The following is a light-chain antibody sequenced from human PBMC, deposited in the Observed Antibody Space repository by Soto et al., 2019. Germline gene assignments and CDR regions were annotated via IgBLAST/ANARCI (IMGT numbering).Light chain of an antibody. CDR1: QSVLYSSNNKNY. CDR2: LAS. V-gene: IGKV4-1*01. CDR3: LQCYITPFT. J-gene: IGKJ2*01. Sequence: DIVMTQSPDSLAVSLGERATINCKSSQSVLYSSNNKNYLAWYQQKPGQPPKLLISLASTRESGVPDRFSGSESEPDFTLAVSSLQAEDVAVYYWLQCYITPFTFGQGTKLELK.